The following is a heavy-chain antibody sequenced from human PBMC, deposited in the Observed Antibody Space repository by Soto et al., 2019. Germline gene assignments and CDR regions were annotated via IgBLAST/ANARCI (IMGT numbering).Heavy chain of an antibody. CDR3: ARDPYMTTVTTPSLLFDY. CDR1: GLTFSSYG. CDR2: IWYDGSNK. J-gene: IGHJ4*02. Sequence: GGSLRRSCAASGLTFSSYGMHWVRQAPGKGLEWVAVIWYDGSNKYYADSVKGRFTISRDNSKNTLYLQMNSLRAEDTAVYYCARDPYMTTVTTPSLLFDYWGQGTLVTVSS. D-gene: IGHD4-17*01. V-gene: IGHV3-33*01.